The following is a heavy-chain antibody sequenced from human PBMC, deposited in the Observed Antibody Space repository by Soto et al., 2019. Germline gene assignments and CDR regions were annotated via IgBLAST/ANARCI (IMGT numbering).Heavy chain of an antibody. CDR1: GYNFNTYW. J-gene: IGHJ6*02. D-gene: IGHD1-1*01. CDR2: IYPGDSDT. V-gene: IGHV5-51*01. Sequence: PGESLKISCKGSGYNFNTYWIDWVRQVPWKGLEWMGIIYPGDSDTKYSPSFQGQVTISVDKSTNTAYLQWSSLKASDTAIYYCARPQELGSRYIGADVWGQGTTVTVSS. CDR3: ARPQELGSRYIGADV.